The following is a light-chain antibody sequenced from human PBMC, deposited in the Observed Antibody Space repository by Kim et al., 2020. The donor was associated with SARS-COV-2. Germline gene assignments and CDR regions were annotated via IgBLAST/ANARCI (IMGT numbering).Light chain of an antibody. CDR3: SSYAGSNNLV. J-gene: IGLJ2*01. CDR2: EVS. V-gene: IGLV2-8*01. Sequence: GQPVSIYWPGTSRDVGGYNDVSWSQQHPDKAPKLMIYEVSKRPSGVADRFSGFKSGNTASLTVSGLQAEYEAYYYCSSYAGSNNLVFGGGTQLTVL. CDR1: SRDVGGYND.